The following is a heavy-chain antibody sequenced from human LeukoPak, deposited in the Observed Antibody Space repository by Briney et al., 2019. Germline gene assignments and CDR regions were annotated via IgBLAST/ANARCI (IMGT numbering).Heavy chain of an antibody. Sequence: PGGSLRLSCAASGFTFSTYSMNWVRQAPGQGLEWVSSIISSSSYIYYADSVKGRFTISRDNAKNSLYLQMNSLRAEDTAVYYCARDPQCCSGGSCYSFDYWGQGTLVTVSS. CDR2: IISSSSYI. V-gene: IGHV3-21*01. J-gene: IGHJ4*02. CDR1: GFTFSTYS. CDR3: ARDPQCCSGGSCYSFDY. D-gene: IGHD2-15*01.